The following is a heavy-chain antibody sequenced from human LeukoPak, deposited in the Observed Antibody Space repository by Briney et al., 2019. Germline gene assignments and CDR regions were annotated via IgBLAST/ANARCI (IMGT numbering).Heavy chain of an antibody. CDR3: AANSGYDLY. D-gene: IGHD5-12*01. V-gene: IGHV3-64*01. Sequence: GGSLRLSCAAYGFTFSSYAMHWVRQAPGKGLEYVSAISSNGGSTYYANSVKGRFTISRDNSKNTLYLQMGSLRAEDMAVYYCAANSGYDLYWGQGTLVTVSS. J-gene: IGHJ4*02. CDR1: GFTFSSYA. CDR2: ISSNGGST.